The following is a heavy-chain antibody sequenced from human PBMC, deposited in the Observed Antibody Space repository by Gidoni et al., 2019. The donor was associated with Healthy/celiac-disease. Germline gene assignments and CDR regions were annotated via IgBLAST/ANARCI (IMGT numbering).Heavy chain of an antibody. CDR1: GFTFSSYA. D-gene: IGHD6-19*01. CDR2: LSGRGGRS. V-gene: IGHV3-23*01. Sequence: EVQLLESGGGLVQPGGSLRLSCAASGFTFSSYAIGWVRQAPGEGLEWGSALSGRGGRSFTADTVEGRFPVSSANSPAPLSLPLPGLRAADPAVSCCASLVAAALVAFASWGPGTLVPVSS. J-gene: IGHJ1*01. CDR3: ASLVAAALVAFAS.